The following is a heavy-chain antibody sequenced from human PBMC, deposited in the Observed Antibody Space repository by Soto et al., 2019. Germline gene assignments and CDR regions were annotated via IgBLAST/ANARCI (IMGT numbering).Heavy chain of an antibody. J-gene: IGHJ6*02. CDR1: GFTFSGYA. CDR2: ISGSGGST. V-gene: IGHV3-23*01. Sequence: GGSLRLSCAASGFTFSGYAMSWVRQAPGKGLEWVSAISGSGGSTYYADSVKGRFTISRDNSKNTLYLQMNSLRAEDTAVYYCAKGTYDFWSGYYLEAPDVWGQGTTVTVSS. CDR3: AKGTYDFWSGYYLEAPDV. D-gene: IGHD3-3*01.